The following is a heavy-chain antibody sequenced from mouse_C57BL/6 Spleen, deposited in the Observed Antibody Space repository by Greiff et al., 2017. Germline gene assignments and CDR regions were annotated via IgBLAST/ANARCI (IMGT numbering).Heavy chain of an antibody. D-gene: IGHD1-1*01. CDR1: GYTFTSYW. J-gene: IGHJ2*01. CDR2: IDPSDSET. V-gene: IGHV1-52*01. Sequence: QVQLQQPGAELVRPGSSVKLSCKASGYTFTSYWMHWVKQRPIQGLEWIGNIDPSDSETHYNQKFKDKATLTVDKSSSTAYMQLSSLTSEDSAVYYCAREEYYYGSSLPFDYWGQGTTLTVSS. CDR3: AREEYYYGSSLPFDY.